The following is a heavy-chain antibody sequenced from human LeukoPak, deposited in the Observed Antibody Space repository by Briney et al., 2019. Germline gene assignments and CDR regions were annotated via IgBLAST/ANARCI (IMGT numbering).Heavy chain of an antibody. D-gene: IGHD2-2*01. V-gene: IGHV3-30*18. CDR2: ISYDGSNK. CDR1: GFTFSSYG. CDR3: AKESAIVVVPAANYYFDY. J-gene: IGHJ4*02. Sequence: GGSLRLSCAASGFTFSSYGMHWVRQAPGKGLEWVAVISYDGSNKYYADSVKGRFTISRDNSKNTLYLQMNSLRAEDTAVYYCAKESAIVVVPAANYYFDYWGQGTLVTVSS.